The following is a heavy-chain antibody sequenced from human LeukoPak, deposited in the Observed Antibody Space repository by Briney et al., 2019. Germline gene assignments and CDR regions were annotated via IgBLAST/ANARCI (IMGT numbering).Heavy chain of an antibody. CDR2: IKQDGSEK. D-gene: IGHD3-22*01. CDR1: GFTFRSYW. V-gene: IGHV3-7*02. CDR3: ARGDYYDSSGSFSDAFDV. J-gene: IGHJ3*01. Sequence: AGGSLRLSCAASGFTFRSYWMSWVRQSPDKGLEWVANIKQDGSEKFYVDSVKGRFTISRDNAKNSLYLQINSLRAEDTAVYYCARGDYYDSSGSFSDAFDVWGQGTMVTVSS.